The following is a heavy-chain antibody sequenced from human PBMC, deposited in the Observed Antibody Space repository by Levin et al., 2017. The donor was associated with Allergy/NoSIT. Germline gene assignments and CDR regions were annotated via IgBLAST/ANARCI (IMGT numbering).Heavy chain of an antibody. D-gene: IGHD3-10*01. CDR3: AAPLGVGGGSTYYYGVGVY. Sequence: GGSLRLSCAASGFTFSSYAMSWVRQAPGKGLEWVSAISGSGGSTYYADSVKGRFTISRDNSKNTLYLQMNSLRAEDTAVYYCAAPLGVGGGSTYYYGVGVYWGQGTLVTVSS. CDR1: GFTFSSYA. CDR2: ISGSGGST. J-gene: IGHJ4*02. V-gene: IGHV3-23*01.